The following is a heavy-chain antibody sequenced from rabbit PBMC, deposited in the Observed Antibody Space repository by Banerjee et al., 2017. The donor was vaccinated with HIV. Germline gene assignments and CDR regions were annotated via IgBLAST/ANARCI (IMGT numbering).Heavy chain of an antibody. J-gene: IGHJ4*01. D-gene: IGHD8-1*01. CDR2: IDPVFGST. CDR1: GFTISSNHY. Sequence: QEQLVESGGDLVQPEGSLALTCTASGFTISSNHYMCWVRQAPGKGLEWIGYIDPVFGSTYYANWAKGRFTISKTSSTTVTLQMTSLTAADTATYFCARTGNSLIGFNLWGPGTLVTVS. CDR3: ARTGNSLIGFNL. V-gene: IGHV1S45*01.